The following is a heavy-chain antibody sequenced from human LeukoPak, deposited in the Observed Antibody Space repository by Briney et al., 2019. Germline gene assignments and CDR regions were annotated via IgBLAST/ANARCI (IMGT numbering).Heavy chain of an antibody. V-gene: IGHV5-51*01. J-gene: IGHJ6*02. CDR3: ARRNDYYGLDV. CDR2: IFPGDSDT. Sequence: GESLKISCKGSGYSFSSYWIGWVRQMPGKGLEWMGIIFPGDSDTRYSPSFQGHVTISADKSISTAYMQWNSLKASVTAMYFCARRNDYYGLDVWGQGTTVTVSS. CDR1: GYSFSSYW. D-gene: IGHD2-8*01.